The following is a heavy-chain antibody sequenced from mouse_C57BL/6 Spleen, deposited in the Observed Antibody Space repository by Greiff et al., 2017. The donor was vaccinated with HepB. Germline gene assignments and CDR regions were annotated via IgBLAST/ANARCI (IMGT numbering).Heavy chain of an antibody. J-gene: IGHJ2*01. V-gene: IGHV1-64*01. Sequence: QVQLQQPGAELVKPGASVKLSCKASGYTFTSYWMHWVKQRPGQGLEWIGMIHPNSGSTNYNEKFKSKATLTVDKSSSTAYMQLSSLTSEDSAVYYCAREGTVDYFDYWGQGTTLTVSS. CDR1: GYTFTSYW. CDR3: AREGTVDYFDY. CDR2: IHPNSGST. D-gene: IGHD1-1*01.